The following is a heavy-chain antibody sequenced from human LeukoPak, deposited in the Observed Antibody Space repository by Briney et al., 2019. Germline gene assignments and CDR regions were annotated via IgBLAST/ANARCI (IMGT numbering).Heavy chain of an antibody. J-gene: IGHJ4*02. CDR2: IYHSGST. V-gene: IGHV4-38-2*01. Sequence: NTSETLSLTCAVSGYSISSGYYWGWIRQPPGKGLEWIGRIYHSGSTYYNPSLKSQVTISVDTSKDQFSLKLSSVTAADTAVYYCARQRGDCSSTSCYAPNWGQGTLVTVSS. CDR1: GYSISSGYY. CDR3: ARQRGDCSSTSCYAPN. D-gene: IGHD2-2*01.